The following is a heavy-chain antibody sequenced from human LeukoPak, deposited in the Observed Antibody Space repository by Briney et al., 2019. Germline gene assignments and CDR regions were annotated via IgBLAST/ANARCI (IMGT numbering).Heavy chain of an antibody. J-gene: IGHJ4*02. Sequence: GGSLRLSCAASGFTFSSYAMHWVRQAPGKGLEWVAVISYDGSNKYYADSVKGRFTISRDNSKNTLYLQMNSLRAEDTAVYYCAKESGSDPVWYWGQGTLVTVSS. CDR2: ISYDGSNK. D-gene: IGHD3-16*01. CDR3: AKESGSDPVWY. CDR1: GFTFSSYA. V-gene: IGHV3-30-3*01.